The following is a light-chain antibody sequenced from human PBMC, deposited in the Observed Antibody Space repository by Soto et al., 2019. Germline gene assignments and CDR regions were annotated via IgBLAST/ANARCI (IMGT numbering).Light chain of an antibody. J-gene: IGKJ1*01. CDR1: QSISSW. CDR3: QQYNSYWT. V-gene: IGKV1-5*03. Sequence: GDRVTITCRASQSISSWLAWYQQKPGKAPKLLINKASSLESGVPSRFSGSGSGTEFTLTISSLQPDDFATYYCQQYNSYWTFGQGTKVDI. CDR2: KAS.